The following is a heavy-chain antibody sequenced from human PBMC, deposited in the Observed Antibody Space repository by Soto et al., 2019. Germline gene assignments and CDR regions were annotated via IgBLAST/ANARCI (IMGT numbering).Heavy chain of an antibody. D-gene: IGHD2-15*01. J-gene: IGHJ4*02. Sequence: QVHLVQSGAEVKKPGASVKVSCQGSGYAFTTYGITWVRQAPGQGLEWMGWISAHNGNTTYAQKLQVRVTVTRDTATRAAYMELRSLSYDDSVVYYWARGWYGDSWGQGALVTVSS. CDR1: GYAFTTYG. CDR2: ISAHNGNT. V-gene: IGHV1-18*01. CDR3: ARGWYGDS.